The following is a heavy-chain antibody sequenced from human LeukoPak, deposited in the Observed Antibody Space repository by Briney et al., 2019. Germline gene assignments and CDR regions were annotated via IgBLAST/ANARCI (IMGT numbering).Heavy chain of an antibody. V-gene: IGHV1-24*01. D-gene: IGHD5-12*01. J-gene: IGHJ4*02. CDR3: AAPGLRNPGFDY. Sequence: ASVKVSCEVSGYTLTELSMHWVRQAPGKGLEWMGGFDPEDGETIYAQKFQGRVTMTEDTSTDTAYMELSSLRSEDTAVYYCAAPGLRNPGFDYWGQGTLVTVSS. CDR2: FDPEDGET. CDR1: GYTLTELS.